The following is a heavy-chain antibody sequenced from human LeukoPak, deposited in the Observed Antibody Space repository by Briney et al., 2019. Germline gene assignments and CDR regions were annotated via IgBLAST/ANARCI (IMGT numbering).Heavy chain of an antibody. Sequence: GGSLRLSCAASGFTFSSYSMNWVRQAPGKGLEWVSSISSSSSYIYYADSVKGRFTISRDNAKNSLYLQMNSLRAEDTALYYCARRSYSSGWYFDYWGQGTLVTVSS. D-gene: IGHD6-19*01. CDR3: ARRSYSSGWYFDY. CDR1: GFTFSSYS. J-gene: IGHJ4*02. CDR2: ISSSSSYI. V-gene: IGHV3-21*04.